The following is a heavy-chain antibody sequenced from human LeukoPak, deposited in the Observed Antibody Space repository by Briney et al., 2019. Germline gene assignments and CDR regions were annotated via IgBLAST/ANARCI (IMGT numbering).Heavy chain of an antibody. CDR1: GYTLTKLS. Sequence: ASVKVSCKVSGYTLTKLSMHWVRQAPGKGLEWMGGFDPENGETVHAQKFQGRVTMTRDMSTSTVYMELSSLRSEDTAVYYCAREARSSSGPYFDYWGQGTLVTVSS. D-gene: IGHD6-13*01. J-gene: IGHJ4*02. V-gene: IGHV1-24*01. CDR3: AREARSSSGPYFDY. CDR2: FDPENGET.